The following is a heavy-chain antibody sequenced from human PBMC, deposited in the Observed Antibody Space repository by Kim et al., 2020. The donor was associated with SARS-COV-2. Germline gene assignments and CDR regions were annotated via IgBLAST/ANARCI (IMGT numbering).Heavy chain of an antibody. CDR1: GGIFTNYA. CDR2: IIPILNVA. D-gene: IGHD2-21*01. Sequence: SVKVSCKASGGIFTNYAISWVRQAPGQGLEWMGRIIPILNVAEYAQKFQDRVTITSDGSMKTAYMELSSLRSEDTAVFYCVRTRSVRTPGATYLLHWGQ. CDR3: VRTRSVRTPGATYLLH. J-gene: IGHJ1*01. V-gene: IGHV1-69*04.